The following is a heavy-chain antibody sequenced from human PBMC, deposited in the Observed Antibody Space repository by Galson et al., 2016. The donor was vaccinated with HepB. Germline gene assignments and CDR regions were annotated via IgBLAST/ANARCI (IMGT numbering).Heavy chain of an antibody. V-gene: IGHV1-24*01. D-gene: IGHD2-15*01. CDR2: FDPEHGRT. Sequence: SVKVSCKVSGYSLIDLSMHWVRQAPGKGLQWMRGFDPEHGRTIYAQKLQGRATMTVDTSTETAYMELSSLRSEDTAVYCCATEKMRSDHALGRVVLGAPVYWGQGTRVSVSS. CDR1: GYSLIDLS. CDR3: ATEKMRSDHALGRVVLGAPVY. J-gene: IGHJ4*02.